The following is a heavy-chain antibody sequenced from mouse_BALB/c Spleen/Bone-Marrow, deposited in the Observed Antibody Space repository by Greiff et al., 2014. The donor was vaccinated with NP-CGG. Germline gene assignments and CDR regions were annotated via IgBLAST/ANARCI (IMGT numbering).Heavy chain of an antibody. CDR3: ARETTRGAMDY. V-gene: IGHV5-15*02. CDR1: GFTFRDYG. D-gene: IGHD2-1*01. CDR2: ISNLAYSI. Sequence: VQLKESGGALVQPGGSRKLSCAASGFTFRDYGMAWVRQAPGKGPEWVAFISNLAYSIYYTDTVTGRFTISRENAKNTLYLEMSSLRSEDTAMYYCARETTRGAMDYWGQGTSVTVSS. J-gene: IGHJ4*01.